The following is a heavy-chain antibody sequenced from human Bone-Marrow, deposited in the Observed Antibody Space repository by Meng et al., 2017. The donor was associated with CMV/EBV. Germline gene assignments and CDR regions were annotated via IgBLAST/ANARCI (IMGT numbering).Heavy chain of an antibody. CDR2: IYYSGGT. D-gene: IGHD3-22*01. CDR3: VRVYDSNIYSPYDY. Sequence: SETLSLTCTVSGGSISNYYWSWIRQPPRKRLEWIGSIYYSGGTNYNPSLKSRVTISVDTSKNQFSLKLTSVTAADTAVYYCVRVYDSNIYSPYDYWGQGTLVTVPS. V-gene: IGHV4-59*01. CDR1: GGSISNYY. J-gene: IGHJ4*02.